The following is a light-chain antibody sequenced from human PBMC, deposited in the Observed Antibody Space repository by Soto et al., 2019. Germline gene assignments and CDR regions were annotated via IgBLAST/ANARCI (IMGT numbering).Light chain of an antibody. V-gene: IGKV3-11*01. CDR2: DAS. J-gene: IGKJ3*01. Sequence: EIVLTQSPATLSLSPGERATLSCRASQIVGNYLAWYQQKPGQAPRLLIYDASNRATGIPARFSGSGSGTDLTLTISSLEPEDFAVYYCQLRNNWPADTFGPGTKVDIK. CDR3: QLRNNWPADT. CDR1: QIVGNY.